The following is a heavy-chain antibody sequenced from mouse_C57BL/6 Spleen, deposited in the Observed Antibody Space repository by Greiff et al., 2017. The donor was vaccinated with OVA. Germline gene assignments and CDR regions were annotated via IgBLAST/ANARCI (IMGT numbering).Heavy chain of an antibody. V-gene: IGHV1-82*01. CDR2: IYPGDGDT. J-gene: IGHJ4*01. CDR1: GYAFSSSW. CDR3: AREGITTRAMDY. Sequence: VKLMESGPELVKPGASVKISCKASGYAFSSSWMNWVKQRPGKGLEWIGRIYPGDGDTNYNGKFKGKATLTADKSSSTAYMQLSSLTSEDSAVYFCAREGITTRAMDYWGQGTSVTVSS. D-gene: IGHD2-4*01.